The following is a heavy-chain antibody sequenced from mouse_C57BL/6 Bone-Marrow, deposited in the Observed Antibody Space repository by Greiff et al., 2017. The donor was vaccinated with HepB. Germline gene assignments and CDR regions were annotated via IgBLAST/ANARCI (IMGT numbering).Heavy chain of an antibody. V-gene: IGHV1-4*01. D-gene: IGHD1-1*01. CDR3: ARGGLLRYYFDY. Sequence: VQLQESGAELARPGASVKMSCKASGYTFTSYTMHWVKQRPGQGLEWIGYINPSSGYTKYNQKFKDKATLTADKSSSTTYMQLSSLTSEDSAVYYCARGGLLRYYFDYWGQGTTLTVSS. J-gene: IGHJ2*01. CDR1: GYTFTSYT. CDR2: INPSSGYT.